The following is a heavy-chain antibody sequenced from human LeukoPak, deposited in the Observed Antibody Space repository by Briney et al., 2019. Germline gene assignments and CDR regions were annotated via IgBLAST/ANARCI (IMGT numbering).Heavy chain of an antibody. CDR2: INHSGST. CDR3: ARGRDVVVPAAPNYWYFDL. CDR1: GGSFSGYY. Sequence: PSETLSLTCAVYGGSFSGYYWSWIRQPPGKGLEWIGEINHSGSTNYNPSLKSRVTISVDTSKNQFSLKLSSVTAADTAVYYCARGRDVVVPAAPNYWYFDLWGRGTLVTVSS. V-gene: IGHV4-34*01. J-gene: IGHJ2*01. D-gene: IGHD2-2*01.